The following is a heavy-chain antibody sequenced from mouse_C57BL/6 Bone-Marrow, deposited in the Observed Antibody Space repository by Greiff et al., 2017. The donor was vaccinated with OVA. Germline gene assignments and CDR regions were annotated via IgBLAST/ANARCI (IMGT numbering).Heavy chain of an antibody. CDR1: GYTFTSYG. Sequence: QVQLKQSGAELARPGASVKLSCKASGYTFTSYGISWVKQRTGQGLEWIGEIYPRSGNTYYNEKFKGKATLTADKSSSTAYMELRSLTSEDSAVYFCAREANWDPFAYWGQETLVTVSA. V-gene: IGHV1-81*01. CDR3: AREANWDPFAY. J-gene: IGHJ3*01. CDR2: IYPRSGNT. D-gene: IGHD4-1*01.